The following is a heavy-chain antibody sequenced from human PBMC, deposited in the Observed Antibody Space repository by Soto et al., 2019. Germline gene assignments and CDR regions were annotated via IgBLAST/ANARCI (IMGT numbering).Heavy chain of an antibody. CDR3: ARGPRITMVRGVPHYFDY. Sequence: QVQLQQWGAGLLKPSETLSLTCAVYGGSFSGYYWSWIRQPPGKGLEWIGEINHSGSTNYNPSLKSRVTISVDTSKNQFSLKLSSVTAADTAVYYCARGPRITMVRGVPHYFDYWGQGTLVTVSS. J-gene: IGHJ4*02. CDR1: GGSFSGYY. CDR2: INHSGST. D-gene: IGHD3-10*01. V-gene: IGHV4-34*01.